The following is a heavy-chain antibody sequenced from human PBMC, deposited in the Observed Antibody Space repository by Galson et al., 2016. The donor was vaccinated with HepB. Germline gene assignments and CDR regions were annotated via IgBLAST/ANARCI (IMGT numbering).Heavy chain of an antibody. Sequence: SLRLSCAASGFTFSGYGMHWVRQAPGKGLEWVAADSMDGRRKFYADSVKGRFTISRDNSNNMLFLQMSSLRVDDMAVYYCAKRHEYCPPVGCSVDSWGQGTLVSVSS. CDR3: AKRHEYCPPVGCSVDS. V-gene: IGHV3-30*18. CDR2: DSMDGRRK. D-gene: IGHD2/OR15-2a*01. CDR1: GFTFSGYG. J-gene: IGHJ4*02.